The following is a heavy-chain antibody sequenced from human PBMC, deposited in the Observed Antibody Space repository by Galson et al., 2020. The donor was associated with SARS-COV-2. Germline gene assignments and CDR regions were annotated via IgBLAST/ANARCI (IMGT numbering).Heavy chain of an antibody. D-gene: IGHD3-16*02. Sequence: GESLKISCAASGFTFSNAWMSWVRQAPGKGLEWVGRIKSKTDGGTTDYAAPVKGRFTISRDDSKNTLYLQMNSLKTEDTAVYYCTTELLMITFGGVIVYVRYYFDYWGQGTLVTVSS. CDR2: IKSKTDGGTT. CDR1: GFTFSNAW. V-gene: IGHV3-15*01. CDR3: TTELLMITFGGVIVYVRYYFDY. J-gene: IGHJ4*02.